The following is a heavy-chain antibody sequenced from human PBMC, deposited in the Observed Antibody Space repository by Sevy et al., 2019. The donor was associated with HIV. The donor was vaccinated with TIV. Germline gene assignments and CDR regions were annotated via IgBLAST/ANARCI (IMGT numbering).Heavy chain of an antibody. CDR3: ARDQHDYAGNVRTGWFDP. D-gene: IGHD4-17*01. CDR2: IIYDGSKK. V-gene: IGHV3-30-3*01. CDR1: GFTFSSYA. Sequence: GGSLRLSCAASGFTFSSYAMHWVRQAPGKGLEWVADIIYDGSKKYYADSVKGRFTISRDNSKNTLYLQMNSLRAEDTAVYYCARDQHDYAGNVRTGWFDPWGPGTLVTVSS. J-gene: IGHJ5*02.